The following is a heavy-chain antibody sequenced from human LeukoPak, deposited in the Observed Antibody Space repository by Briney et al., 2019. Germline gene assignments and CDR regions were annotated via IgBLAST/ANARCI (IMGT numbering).Heavy chain of an antibody. J-gene: IGHJ6*02. CDR3: AKGGYCSGGTCYPMDV. CDR1: GFTFSSYA. CDR2: ISGSGGIT. D-gene: IGHD2-15*01. Sequence: GGSLRLSCAASGFTFSSYAMSWVRQAPGKGPQWVSAISGSGGITYYADSVKGRFAISRDNSKNTLYLQMNSLRAEDTAVYYCAKGGYCSGGTCYPMDVWGQGTTVTVSS. V-gene: IGHV3-23*01.